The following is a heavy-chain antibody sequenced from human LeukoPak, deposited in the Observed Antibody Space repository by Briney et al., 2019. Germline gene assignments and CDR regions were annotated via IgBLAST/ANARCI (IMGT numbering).Heavy chain of an antibody. CDR3: ARDSNYYGSGSLSYLDH. J-gene: IGHJ4*02. Sequence: ASVRVSCKASGGTFSSYAISWVRQAPGQGLEWMGGIIPIFGTANYAQKFQGRVTITADESTSTAYMELSSLRSEDTAVYYCARDSNYYGSGSLSYLDHWGQGTLVTVSS. CDR2: IIPIFGTA. D-gene: IGHD3-10*01. V-gene: IGHV1-69*13. CDR1: GGTFSSYA.